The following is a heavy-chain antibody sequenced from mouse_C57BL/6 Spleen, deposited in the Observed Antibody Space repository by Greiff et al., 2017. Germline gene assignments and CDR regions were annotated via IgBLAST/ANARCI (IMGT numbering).Heavy chain of an antibody. Sequence: QVQLQQPGAELVRPGTSVKLSCKASGYTFTSYWMHWVKQRPGQGLEWIGVIDPSDSYTNSNQKFKGKATLTVDTSSSTAYMQLSSLTSEDSAVYYCARDYGSSYWYFDVWGTGTTVTVSS. CDR2: IDPSDSYT. J-gene: IGHJ1*03. D-gene: IGHD1-1*01. CDR3: ARDYGSSYWYFDV. CDR1: GYTFTSYW. V-gene: IGHV1-59*01.